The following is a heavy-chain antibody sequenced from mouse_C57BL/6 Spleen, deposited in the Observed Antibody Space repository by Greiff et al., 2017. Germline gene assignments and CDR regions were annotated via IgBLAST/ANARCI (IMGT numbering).Heavy chain of an antibody. CDR1: GFTFSSYA. Sequence: EVKVVESGGGLVKPGGSLKLSCAASGFTFSSYAMSLVRQTPEKRLEWVATISDGGSYTYYPDNVKGRFTISRDNAKNNLYLQMSHLKSEDTAMYYCAREDDGYSDYWGQGTTLTVSS. D-gene: IGHD2-3*01. V-gene: IGHV5-4*01. CDR2: ISDGGSYT. J-gene: IGHJ2*01. CDR3: AREDDGYSDY.